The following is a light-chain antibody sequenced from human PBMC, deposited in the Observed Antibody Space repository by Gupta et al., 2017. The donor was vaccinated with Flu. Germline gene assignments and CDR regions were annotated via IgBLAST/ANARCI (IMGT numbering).Light chain of an antibody. V-gene: IGKV3-11*01. CDR1: QSVSSY. CDR3: QQHSNWPRT. J-gene: IGKJ1*01. Sequence: EIGLTPSPAPLFLSQGERAPLSCRASQSVSSYLAWYQQKPGQAPRLLIYDASNRATGIPARFSGSGSGTDFTLTISSLEPEDFAVYYCQQHSNWPRTFGQGTKVEIK. CDR2: DAS.